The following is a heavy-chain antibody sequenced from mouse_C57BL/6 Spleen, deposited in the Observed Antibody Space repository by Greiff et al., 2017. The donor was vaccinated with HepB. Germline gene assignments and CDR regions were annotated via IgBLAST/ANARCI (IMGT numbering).Heavy chain of an antibody. CDR2: IDPSDSYT. CDR3: ARILDGNPYYFDY. D-gene: IGHD2-1*01. V-gene: IGHV1-50*01. Sequence: VQLQQPGAELVKPGASVKLSCKASGYTFTSYWMQWVKQRPGQGLEWIGEIDPSDSYTNYNQKFKGKATLTVDTSSSTAYMQLSSLTSEDSAVYYCARILDGNPYYFDYWGQGTTLTVSS. J-gene: IGHJ2*01. CDR1: GYTFTSYW.